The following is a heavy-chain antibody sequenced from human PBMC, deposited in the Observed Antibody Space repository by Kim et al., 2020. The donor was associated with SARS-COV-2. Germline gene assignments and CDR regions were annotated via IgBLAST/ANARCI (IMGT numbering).Heavy chain of an antibody. CDR3: ARDRGIAAVFDY. CDR2: ISYDGSNK. J-gene: IGHJ4*02. CDR1: GFTFSSCG. Sequence: GGSLRLSCAASGFTFSSCGMHWVRQAPGKGLEWVAVISYDGSNKYNADSVKGRFTISRDNSKNTLYLQMNSLRAEDTAVYYCARDRGIAAVFDYWGQGTL. D-gene: IGHD6-13*01. V-gene: IGHV3-33*05.